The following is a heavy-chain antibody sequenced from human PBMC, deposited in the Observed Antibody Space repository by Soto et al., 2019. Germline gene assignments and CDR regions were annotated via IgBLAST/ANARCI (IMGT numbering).Heavy chain of an antibody. CDR1: GGTFRNYA. Sequence: QVQLVQSGAEVKKPGSSVKLSCKTSGGTFRNYAINWVRQAPGQGLEWMGGSIPVFGTANYAQTFQRRFTITADESTSTAYMELSSLRSEDTAVYYCAIPLPKQQLVRGAFDHWGQGTLVTVAS. J-gene: IGHJ4*02. CDR3: AIPLPKQQLVRGAFDH. D-gene: IGHD6-13*01. CDR2: SIPVFGTA. V-gene: IGHV1-69*01.